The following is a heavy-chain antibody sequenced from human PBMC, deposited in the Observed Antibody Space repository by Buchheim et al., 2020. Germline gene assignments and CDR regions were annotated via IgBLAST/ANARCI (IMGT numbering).Heavy chain of an antibody. D-gene: IGHD2-2*01. Sequence: EVQLLESGGGLVQPGGSLRLSCAASGFTFSSYAMSWVRQAPGKGLEWVSAISGSGGSTYYADSVKGRFTISRDNSKNTLYLPMNSLRAEDTAVYYCAKGGCSSTSCKYYYYYYYMDVWGKGTT. V-gene: IGHV3-23*01. J-gene: IGHJ6*03. CDR1: GFTFSSYA. CDR2: ISGSGGST. CDR3: AKGGCSSTSCKYYYYYYYMDV.